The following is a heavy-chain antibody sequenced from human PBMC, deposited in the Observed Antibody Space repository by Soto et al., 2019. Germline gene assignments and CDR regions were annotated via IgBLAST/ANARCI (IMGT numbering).Heavy chain of an antibody. V-gene: IGHV1-69*13. D-gene: IGHD6-6*01. Sequence: GASVKVSCKASGGTFSNYGISWVRQAPGQGLEWMGGSIPIFRTADYAQKFQGRVTNCADDSTSTAYMELNSLRSEDTAVYYCATGPFSSSSYGTYNFYPMYIWGKRATGTAS. CDR1: GGTFSNYG. J-gene: IGHJ6*04. CDR3: ATGPFSSSSYGTYNFYPMYI. CDR2: SIPIFRTA.